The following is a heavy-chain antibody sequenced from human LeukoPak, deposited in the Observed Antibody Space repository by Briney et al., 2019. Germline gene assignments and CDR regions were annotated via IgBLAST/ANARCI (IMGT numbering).Heavy chain of an antibody. CDR1: GYSFTSYW. D-gene: IGHD6-19*01. CDR3: ARLDSSGWFGGSYFDY. Sequence: GESLKISCKGSGYSFTSYWIGWVRQMPGKGLEWMGIIYPGDSDTRYSPSFRGQVTISADKSISTAYLQWSSLKASDTAMYYCARLDSSGWFGGSYFDYWGQGTLVTVSS. CDR2: IYPGDSDT. V-gene: IGHV5-51*01. J-gene: IGHJ4*02.